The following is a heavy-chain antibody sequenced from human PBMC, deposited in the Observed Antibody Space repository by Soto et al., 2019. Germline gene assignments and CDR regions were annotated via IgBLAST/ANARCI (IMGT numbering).Heavy chain of an antibody. CDR1: GFTFTSYA. V-gene: IGHV3-23*01. J-gene: IGHJ5*02. CDR2: ISYSGHTT. D-gene: IGHD6-13*01. Sequence: GGSLRLCCAASGFTFTSYAMNWVRQAPGQGLEWVSTISYSGHTTYYADSVKGRFTISRDNSNNTLYLQMDSLRGEDTAVYYCAKGAPLLAAGTWWFDPWGQGTLVTVSS. CDR3: AKGAPLLAAGTWWFDP.